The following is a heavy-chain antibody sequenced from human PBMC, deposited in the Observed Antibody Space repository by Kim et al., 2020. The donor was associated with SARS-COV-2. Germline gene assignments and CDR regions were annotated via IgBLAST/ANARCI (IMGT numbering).Heavy chain of an antibody. CDR2: INHSGST. CDR3: ARGRAGIVVVPAAIQTQCSSCYNFDY. D-gene: IGHD2-2*02. V-gene: IGHV4-34*01. CDR1: GGSFSGYY. Sequence: SETLSLTCAVYGGSFSGYYWSWIRQPPGKGLEWIGEINHSGSTNYNPSLKSRVTISVDTSKNQLSLKLSSVTAADTAVYYCARGRAGIVVVPAAIQTQCSSCYNFDYWGQGTLVTVSS. J-gene: IGHJ4*02.